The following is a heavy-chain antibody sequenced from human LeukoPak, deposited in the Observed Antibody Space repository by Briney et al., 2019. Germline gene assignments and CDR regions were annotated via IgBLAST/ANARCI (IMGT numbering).Heavy chain of an antibody. D-gene: IGHD5-18*01. V-gene: IGHV3-66*01. Sequence: GGSLRLSCAASGITVSSNFMGWVRQAPGKGLEWVSVIYSDENTHYADSVKGRFTISRDISKSTVYLQMDSLTVEDTAVYYCARDQVGYTYGASWGQGTLVTVSS. J-gene: IGHJ5*02. CDR1: GITVSSNF. CDR2: IYSDENT. CDR3: ARDQVGYTYGAS.